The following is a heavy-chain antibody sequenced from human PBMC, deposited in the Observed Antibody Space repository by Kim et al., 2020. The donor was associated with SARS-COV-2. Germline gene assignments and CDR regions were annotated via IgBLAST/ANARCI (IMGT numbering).Heavy chain of an antibody. J-gene: IGHJ4*02. D-gene: IGHD1-26*01. Sequence: SETLSLTCTVSGGSLSSSSYYWGWIRQPPGKGLEWIGNIYYSGSTYYNPSLKSRVTISEDTSKNQFSLKLSSVTAADTAVYYCARSTYRGTYWRFDYWGQGTLVTVSS. CDR1: GGSLSSSSYY. CDR3: ARSTYRGTYWRFDY. CDR2: IYYSGST. V-gene: IGHV4-39*01.